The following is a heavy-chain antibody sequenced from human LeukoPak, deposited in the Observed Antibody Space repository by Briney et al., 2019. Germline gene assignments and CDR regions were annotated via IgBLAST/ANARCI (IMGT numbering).Heavy chain of an antibody. J-gene: IGHJ4*02. Sequence: PGGSLRLSCAASGFTFSSYGMHWVRQAPGKGLEWVAVISYDGSNKYYADSVKGRFTISRDNSKNTLYLQMNSLRAEDTAVYYCAKDSDRVLTGYVDYRGQGTLVTVSS. D-gene: IGHD3-9*01. V-gene: IGHV3-30*18. CDR1: GFTFSSYG. CDR3: AKDSDRVLTGYVDY. CDR2: ISYDGSNK.